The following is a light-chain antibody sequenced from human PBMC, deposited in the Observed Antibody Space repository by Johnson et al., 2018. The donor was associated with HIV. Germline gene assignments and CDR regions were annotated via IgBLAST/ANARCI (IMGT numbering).Light chain of an antibody. J-gene: IGLJ1*01. CDR2: ENN. V-gene: IGLV1-51*02. CDR1: SSNIGNNY. CDR3: GTWDSSLSAYV. Sequence: QSVLTQPPSVSAAPGQKVTISCSGSSSNIGNNYVSWYQQLPGTAPKLLIYENNKRPSGIPDRFSGSKSGTSATLGITGLQTGAEADYYCGTWDSSLSAYVFGTGTKVIVL.